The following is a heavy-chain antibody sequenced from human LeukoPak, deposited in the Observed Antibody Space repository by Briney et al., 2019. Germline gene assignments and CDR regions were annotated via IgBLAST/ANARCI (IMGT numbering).Heavy chain of an antibody. D-gene: IGHD4-11*01. CDR1: GFTFSTYG. CDR3: ARVDYRGGGYFMDV. V-gene: IGHV3-23*01. J-gene: IGHJ6*03. Sequence: GETLRLSCAASGFTFSTYGITWVRQAPGKGLEWVSAISGRADLTFYADSVKGRFTISRDNSKNTLYLQMNSLRAEDTAVYYCARVDYRGGGYFMDVWGRGTPVTVSS. CDR2: ISGRADLT.